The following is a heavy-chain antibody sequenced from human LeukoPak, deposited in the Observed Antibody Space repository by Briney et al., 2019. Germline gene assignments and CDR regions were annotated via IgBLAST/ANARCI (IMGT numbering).Heavy chain of an antibody. CDR1: GLTFSSYA. J-gene: IGHJ3*02. V-gene: IGHV3-30*04. Sequence: GGSLRLSCAASGLTFSSYAMHWVRQAPGKGLEWVAVISYDGSNKYYADSVKGRFTISRDNSKNTLYLQMNSLRAEDTAVYYCARVPGYCSGGSCRGGAFDIWGQGTMVTVSS. D-gene: IGHD2-15*01. CDR2: ISYDGSNK. CDR3: ARVPGYCSGGSCRGGAFDI.